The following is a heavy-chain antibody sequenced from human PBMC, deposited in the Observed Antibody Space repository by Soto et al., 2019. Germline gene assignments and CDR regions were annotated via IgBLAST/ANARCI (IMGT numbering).Heavy chain of an antibody. V-gene: IGHV2-26*01. CDR1: GLSLTNGRLG. CDR3: ALIKDCSRTDCYLASFDT. Sequence: SGPTLVNPTETLTLTCTVSGLSLTNGRLGVSWIRQPPGKALEWLAHISSNDDKSYSTSLKSRLTISKDISRSQVVLTMTNMDPVDSATYYCALIKDCSRTDCYLASFDTWGHGTLVTVSS. CDR2: ISSNDDK. J-gene: IGHJ5*01. D-gene: IGHD2-2*01.